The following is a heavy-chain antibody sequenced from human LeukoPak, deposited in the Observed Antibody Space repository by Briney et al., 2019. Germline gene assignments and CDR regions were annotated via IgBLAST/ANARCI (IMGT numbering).Heavy chain of an antibody. CDR1: GFTFDDYA. J-gene: IGHJ6*03. V-gene: IGHV3-9*01. CDR3: AKDGGMGCSGGSCYSFGRRYYYYYMDV. CDR2: ISWNSGSI. D-gene: IGHD2-15*01. Sequence: GGSLRLSCAASGFTFDDYAMHWVRQAPGKGLEWVSGISWNSGSIGYADSVKGRFTISRDNAKNSLYLQMNSLRAEDTALHYCAKDGGMGCSGGSCYSFGRRYYYYYMDVWGKGTTVTVSS.